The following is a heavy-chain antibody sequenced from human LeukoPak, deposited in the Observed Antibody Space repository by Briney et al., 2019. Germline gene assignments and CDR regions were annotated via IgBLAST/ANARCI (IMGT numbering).Heavy chain of an antibody. D-gene: IGHD4-17*01. Sequence: GGSLRLSCAASGFTFSSYGMHWVRQAPGKGLEWVAVISYDGSNKYYADSVKGRFTISRDNSKNTLYLQMNSLRAEDTAVYYCAKGNGYGDYDQQIGRYWGQGTLVTVSS. CDR1: GFTFSSYG. CDR3: AKGNGYGDYDQQIGRY. CDR2: ISYDGSNK. V-gene: IGHV3-30*18. J-gene: IGHJ4*02.